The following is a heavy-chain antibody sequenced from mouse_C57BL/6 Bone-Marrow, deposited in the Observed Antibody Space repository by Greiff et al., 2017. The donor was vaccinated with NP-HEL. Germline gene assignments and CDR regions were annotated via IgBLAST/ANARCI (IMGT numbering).Heavy chain of an antibody. D-gene: IGHD1-1*01. CDR3: ARSPDTGAAHY. CDR2: IHPNSGST. CDR1: GYTFTSYW. J-gene: IGHJ2*01. Sequence: VQLQQSGAELVKPGASVKLSCKASGYTFTSYWMHWVKQRPGQGLEWIGMIHPNSGSTNYNEKFKSKATLTVDNSSSTAYMQLSSLTSEDSAVYYCARSPDTGAAHYWGQGTTLTVSS. V-gene: IGHV1-64*01.